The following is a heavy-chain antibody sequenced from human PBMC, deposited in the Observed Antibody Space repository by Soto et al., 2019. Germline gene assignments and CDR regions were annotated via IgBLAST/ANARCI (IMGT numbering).Heavy chain of an antibody. Sequence: GGSLRLSCAASGFTFSSYGMHRVRQAPGKGLEWVAVISYDGSNKYYADSVKGRFTISRDNSKNTLYLQMNSLRAEDTAVYYCAKDEGREQWLAYYFDYWGQGTLVTVSS. J-gene: IGHJ4*02. CDR1: GFTFSSYG. V-gene: IGHV3-30*18. D-gene: IGHD6-19*01. CDR3: AKDEGREQWLAYYFDY. CDR2: ISYDGSNK.